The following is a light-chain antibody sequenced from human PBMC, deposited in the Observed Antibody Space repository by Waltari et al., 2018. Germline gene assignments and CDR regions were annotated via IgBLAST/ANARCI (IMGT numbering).Light chain of an antibody. Sequence: QSVLTQPPSVSGAPGQRVTISCTGSSSNIGAGYDVHWYQQLPGTAPKLLIYGNSNRPSGVPDRFSGSKSGTSPSLAITGLLAEDEGDHYCQSYDSSLSGWVFGGGTKLTVL. J-gene: IGLJ3*02. CDR3: QSYDSSLSGWV. V-gene: IGLV1-40*01. CDR2: GNS. CDR1: SSNIGAGYD.